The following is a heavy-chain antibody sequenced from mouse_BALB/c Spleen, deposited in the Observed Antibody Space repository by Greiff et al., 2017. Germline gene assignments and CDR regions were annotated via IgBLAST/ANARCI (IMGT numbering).Heavy chain of an antibody. CDR3: ARSYGSSGSYFDY. CDR2: ISYSGST. CDR1: GDSITSGY. J-gene: IGHJ2*01. D-gene: IGHD1-1*01. Sequence: EVKLVESGPSLVKPSQTLSLTCSVTGDSITSGYWNWIRKFPGNKLEYMGYISYSGSTYYNPSLKSRISITRDTSKNQYYLQLNSVTTEDTATYYCARSYGSSGSYFDYWGQGTTLTVSS. V-gene: IGHV3-8*02.